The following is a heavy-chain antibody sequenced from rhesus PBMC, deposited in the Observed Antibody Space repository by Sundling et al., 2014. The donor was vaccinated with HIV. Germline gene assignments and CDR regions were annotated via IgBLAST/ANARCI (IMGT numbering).Heavy chain of an antibody. CDR1: GGSISSNNW. D-gene: IGHD6-25*01. V-gene: IGHV4-65*02. Sequence: QVQLQESGPGLVKPSETLSLTCAVSGGSISSNNWWTWIRQPLGRGWSGLGVCMEKLRPSTTTPPSTIRVTISKDTSKNQLSLKLNSLTAADTAVYYCASGEGSGISIWYGLASWGQGSSSPSPQ. J-gene: IGHJ6*01. CDR2: CMEKLRPS. CDR3: ASGEGSGISIWYGLAS.